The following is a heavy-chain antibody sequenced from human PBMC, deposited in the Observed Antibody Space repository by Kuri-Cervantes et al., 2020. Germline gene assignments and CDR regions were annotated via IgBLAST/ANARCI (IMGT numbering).Heavy chain of an antibody. CDR3: ARDPLLYGATFDQ. D-gene: IGHD4-17*01. J-gene: IGHJ4*02. CDR1: GFTFSDYY. Sequence: GGSLRLSCAASGFTFSDYYMNWIRQAPGKGLECVSCIGSSGSAIYYADSVKGRFTISRDNAKNTLFLQMNSLRAEDSAVYYCARDPLLYGATFDQWGQGTLVTVSS. CDR2: IGSSGSAI. V-gene: IGHV3-11*04.